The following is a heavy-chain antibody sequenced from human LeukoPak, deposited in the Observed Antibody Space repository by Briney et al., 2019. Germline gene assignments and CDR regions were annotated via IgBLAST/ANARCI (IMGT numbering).Heavy chain of an antibody. CDR3: ARGWAHCSSTSCPVPLAY. V-gene: IGHV1-2*02. J-gene: IGHJ4*02. D-gene: IGHD2-2*01. CDR1: GYTFTGYY. Sequence: GASVKVSCKASGYTFTGYYMHWVRQAPGQGLEWMGWINPNSGGTNYAQKFQGRVTMTRDTSISTAYMELSRLRSDVTAVYYCARGWAHCSSTSCPVPLAYWGQGTLVTVSS. CDR2: INPNSGGT.